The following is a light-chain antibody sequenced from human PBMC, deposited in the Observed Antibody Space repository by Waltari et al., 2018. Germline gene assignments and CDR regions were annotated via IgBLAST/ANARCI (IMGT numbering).Light chain of an antibody. Sequence: CRASQSVSSSSVTWYQQRPGQAPRLLIYGTSSRATDIPDRFSGSGSGTDFTLTISRLEPEDFAVYFCQHYDGSAVTFGGGTKVEIK. V-gene: IGKV3-20*01. CDR3: QHYDGSAVT. CDR2: GTS. CDR1: QSVSSSS. J-gene: IGKJ4*01.